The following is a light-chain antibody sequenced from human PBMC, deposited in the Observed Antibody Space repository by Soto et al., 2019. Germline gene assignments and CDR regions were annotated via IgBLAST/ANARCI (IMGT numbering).Light chain of an antibody. V-gene: IGKV3-20*01. CDR1: QSVSSSY. CDR3: QQYGSSPPLS. Sequence: IVLTQSPGTLSLSPGERATLSCRGIQSVSSSYLAWYQQKPGQAPRPLIYGASSRATGIPDRFSGSGSGTDFTLTISRLEPEDFAVYYCQQYGSSPPLSFGGGTKVAIK. J-gene: IGKJ4*01. CDR2: GAS.